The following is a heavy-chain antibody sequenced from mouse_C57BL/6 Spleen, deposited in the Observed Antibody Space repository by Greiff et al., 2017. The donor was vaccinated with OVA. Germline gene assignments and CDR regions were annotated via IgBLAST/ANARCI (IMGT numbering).Heavy chain of an antibody. J-gene: IGHJ3*01. D-gene: IGHD2-2*01. V-gene: IGHV3-6*01. CDR3: ARDGIYYGYSWFAY. CDR1: GYSITSGYY. Sequence: EVQLQESGPGLVKPSQSLSLTCSVTGYSITSGYYWNWIRQFPGNKLEWMGYISYDGSNNYNPSLKNRISITRDTSKNQFFLKLNSVTTEDTATYYCARDGIYYGYSWFAYWGQGTLVTVSA. CDR2: ISYDGSN.